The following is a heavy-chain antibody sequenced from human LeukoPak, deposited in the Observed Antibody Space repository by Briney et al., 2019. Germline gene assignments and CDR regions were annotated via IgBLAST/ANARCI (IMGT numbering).Heavy chain of an antibody. CDR2: LYSDGNT. CDR1: GFTVITND. J-gene: IGHJ4*02. V-gene: IGHV3-53*01. D-gene: IGHD1-14*01. Sequence: GGSLRLSCAASGFTVITNDMTWVRQAQGKGLEWVSVLYSDGNTKYADSVQGRFTISRDNSKNTLYLEMNSLSPDDTAVYYCAKGVEPLAANTLAYWGQGTLVTVSS. CDR3: AKGVEPLAANTLAY.